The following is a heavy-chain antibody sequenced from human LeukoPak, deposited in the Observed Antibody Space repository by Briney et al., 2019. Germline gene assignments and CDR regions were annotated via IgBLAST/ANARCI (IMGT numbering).Heavy chain of an antibody. Sequence: GASVKVSYTASGGPFSSYAISWGRQAPGQGLEWMGRIITIIGIANYAQKFEGRVTITGDKSTSTAYMEVRSLRCEDTGVYYCARDGAAAGPIDYWGQGTLVTVSS. D-gene: IGHD6-13*01. CDR2: IITIIGIA. V-gene: IGHV1-69*04. CDR3: ARDGAAAGPIDY. CDR1: GGPFSSYA. J-gene: IGHJ4*02.